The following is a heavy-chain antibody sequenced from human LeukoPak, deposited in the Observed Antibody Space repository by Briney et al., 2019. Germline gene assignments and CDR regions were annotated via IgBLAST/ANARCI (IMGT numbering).Heavy chain of an antibody. CDR3: ARHMVRGVITLLDY. J-gene: IGHJ4*02. CDR1: GGSISSYY. CDR2: INHSGST. V-gene: IGHV4-34*01. D-gene: IGHD3-10*01. Sequence: SETLSLTCTVSGGSISSYYWSWIRQPPGKGLEWIGEINHSGSTNYNPSLKSRVTISVDTSKNQFSLKLSSVTAADTAVYYCARHMVRGVITLLDYWGQGTLVTVSS.